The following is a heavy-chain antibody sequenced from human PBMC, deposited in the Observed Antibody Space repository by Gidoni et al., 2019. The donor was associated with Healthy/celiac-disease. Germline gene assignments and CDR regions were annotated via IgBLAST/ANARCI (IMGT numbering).Heavy chain of an antibody. CDR3: ARHAEGCGGDCYSYYFDY. CDR1: GGSINNSSYY. V-gene: IGHV4-39*01. J-gene: IGHJ4*02. D-gene: IGHD2-21*02. Sequence: QLQLQASGPGLVKPSETLSLTCTVSGGSINNSSYYWGWIRQPPGKGLEWIGSIYYSGSTYYNPSLKSRVTISVDTSKNQFSLKLSSVTAADTAVYYCARHAEGCGGDCYSYYFDYWGQGTLVTVSS. CDR2: IYYSGST.